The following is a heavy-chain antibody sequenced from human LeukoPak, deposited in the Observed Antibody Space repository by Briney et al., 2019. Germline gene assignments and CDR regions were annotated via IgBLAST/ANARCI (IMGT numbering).Heavy chain of an antibody. V-gene: IGHV4-59*01. CDR1: GGSISSYY. J-gene: IGHJ6*02. CDR2: IYYSGST. CDR3: ARIMTGYCSSTSCSYYYGMDV. Sequence: SETLSLTCTVSGGSISSYYWSWIRQPPGKGLEWIGYIYYSGSTNYNPSLKSRVTISVDTSKNQFSLKLSSVTAADTAVCYCARIMTGYCSSTSCSYYYGMDVWGQGTTVTVSS. D-gene: IGHD2-2*01.